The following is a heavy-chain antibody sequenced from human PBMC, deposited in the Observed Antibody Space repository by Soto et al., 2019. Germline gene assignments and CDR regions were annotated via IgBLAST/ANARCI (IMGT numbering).Heavy chain of an antibody. D-gene: IGHD3-22*01. CDR2: ISGSGGST. V-gene: IGHV3-23*01. CDR1: GFTFSSYA. Sequence: RGSLRVSCAASGFTFSSYAMSWVRQAPGKGLEWVSAISGSGGSTYYADSVKGRFTISRDNSKNTLYLQMNSLRAEDTAVYYCAKGPHGSGYDSSGYYKNYWGQGTLVTVSS. J-gene: IGHJ4*02. CDR3: AKGPHGSGYDSSGYYKNY.